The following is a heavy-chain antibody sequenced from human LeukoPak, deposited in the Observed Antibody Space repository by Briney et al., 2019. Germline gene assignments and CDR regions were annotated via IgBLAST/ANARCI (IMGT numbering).Heavy chain of an antibody. V-gene: IGHV1-2*02. D-gene: IGHD6-25*01. CDR3: ARAGGRTPYSSAPLYYFDY. CDR1: GYTFTGYY. Sequence: ASVKVSCKASGYTFTGYYMHWVRQAPGQGLEWMGWINPNSGGTNYAQKFQGRVTITTDESTSTAYMELSSLRSEDTAVYYCARAGGRTPYSSAPLYYFDYWGQGTLVTVSS. J-gene: IGHJ4*02. CDR2: INPNSGGT.